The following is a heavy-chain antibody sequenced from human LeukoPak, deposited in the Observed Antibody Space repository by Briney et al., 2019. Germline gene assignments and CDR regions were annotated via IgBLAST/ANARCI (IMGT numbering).Heavy chain of an antibody. V-gene: IGHV3-21*01. D-gene: IGHD3-22*01. Sequence: GESLTLSFAASGFTFNIYTINSFRQAPGKGLESASSISSTSSDIHYADSVNGRFTIFRDNTNNSLYLQMDSLRAEDTAVYYCARRGGDSTGHQGDFDYWGQGTLVTVSS. J-gene: IGHJ4*02. CDR2: ISSTSSDI. CDR1: GFTFNIYT. CDR3: ARRGGDSTGHQGDFDY.